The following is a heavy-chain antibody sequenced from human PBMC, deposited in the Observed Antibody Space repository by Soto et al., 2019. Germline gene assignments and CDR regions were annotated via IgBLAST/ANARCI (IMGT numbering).Heavy chain of an antibody. CDR3: AKDVADPVTTPYYFDY. J-gene: IGHJ4*02. V-gene: IGHV3-23*01. D-gene: IGHD4-17*01. Sequence: GGSLRLSCAASGFTFSSYAMSWVRQAPGKGLEWVSAISGSGGSTYYADSVKGRFTISRDNSKNTLYLQMNSLRAEDTAVYYCAKDVADPVTTPYYFDYWGQGTLVTVSS. CDR2: ISGSGGST. CDR1: GFTFSSYA.